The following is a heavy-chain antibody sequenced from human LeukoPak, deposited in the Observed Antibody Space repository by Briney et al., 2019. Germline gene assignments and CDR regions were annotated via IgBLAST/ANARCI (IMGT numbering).Heavy chain of an antibody. V-gene: IGHV1-46*01. CDR2: INPSGGST. CDR1: GYTFTSYY. CDR3: AREEYSSSGGPYYYYYYGMDV. Sequence: SVKVSCKASGYTFTSYYMHWVRQAPGQGLEWMGIINPSGGSTSYAQKFQGRVTMTRDTSTSTVYMELSSLRSEDTAVYYCAREEYSSSGGPYYYYYYGMDVWGQGTTVTVSS. J-gene: IGHJ6*02. D-gene: IGHD6-6*01.